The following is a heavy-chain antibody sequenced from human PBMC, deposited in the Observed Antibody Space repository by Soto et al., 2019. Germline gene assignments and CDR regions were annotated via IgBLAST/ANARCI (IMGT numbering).Heavy chain of an antibody. J-gene: IGHJ6*02. D-gene: IGHD3-16*01. V-gene: IGHV4-30-2*01. CDR3: ARAPPGPAPRWGV. CDR2: IYPTGKT. Sequence: SETLSLTCTVSGGSISSGGYSWSWIRQTPGNALEWIGYIYPTGKTSYNPSLMNRATLSIDTSQNQFSLKLTSVTAADTAVYFCARAPPGPAPRWGVWGHGTTVTVSS. CDR1: GGSISSGGYS.